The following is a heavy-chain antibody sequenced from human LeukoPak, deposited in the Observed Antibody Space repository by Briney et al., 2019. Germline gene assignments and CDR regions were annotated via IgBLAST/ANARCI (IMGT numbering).Heavy chain of an antibody. CDR2: ISACNGNT. J-gene: IGHJ4*02. CDR1: GYTFTSYG. D-gene: IGHD3-10*01. Sequence: ASVKVSCKASGYTFTSYGISWVRQAPGQGLEWMGWISACNGNTNYAQKLQGRVTMTTDTSTSTAYMELRSLRSDDTAVYYCARLRITMVRGVISRESFDYWGQGTLVTVSS. CDR3: ARLRITMVRGVISRESFDY. V-gene: IGHV1-18*01.